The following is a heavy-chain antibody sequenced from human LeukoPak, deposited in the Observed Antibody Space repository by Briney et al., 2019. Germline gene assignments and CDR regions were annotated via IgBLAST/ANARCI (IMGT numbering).Heavy chain of an antibody. J-gene: IGHJ4*02. CDR2: IWYDGTEK. CDR1: GFTFSSYG. Sequence: PGGSLRLSCAASGFTFSSYGMHWVRQAPGKGLEWVAVIWYDGTEKYYGDSVKGRFTISRDNSKNTLYLQMNSLRAEDTALYYCARDGHGVPLDYWGQGTLVTVSP. V-gene: IGHV3-30*19. CDR3: ARDGHGVPLDY. D-gene: IGHD4-17*01.